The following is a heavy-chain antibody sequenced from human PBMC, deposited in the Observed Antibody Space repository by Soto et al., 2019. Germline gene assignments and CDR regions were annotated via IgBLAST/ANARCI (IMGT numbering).Heavy chain of an antibody. J-gene: IGHJ4*01. Sequence: GGSLRLSCAASRFTPGYHAMNWVRQAPGKGLEWVSTISSNGENTHHADSVKGRFIISSDNSSNTVALQMNSLRVEDTARYYCVSWVSAHFDSWGQGTLVTVSS. D-gene: IGHD6-13*01. CDR3: VSWVSAHFDS. V-gene: IGHV3-23*01. CDR2: ISSNGENT. CDR1: RFTPGYHA.